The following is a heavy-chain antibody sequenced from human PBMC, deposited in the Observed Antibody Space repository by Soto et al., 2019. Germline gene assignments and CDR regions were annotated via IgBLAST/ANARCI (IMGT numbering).Heavy chain of an antibody. J-gene: IGHJ4*02. V-gene: IGHV4-61*01. Sequence: SETLSLTCTVSGGSVSSGSYYWSWIRQPPGKGLEWIGYIYYSGSTNYNPSLKSRVTISVDTSKNQFSLKLSSVTAADTAVYYCARDAILDYYFDYWGQGTLVTVSS. CDR1: GGSVSSGSYY. CDR3: ARDAILDYYFDY. D-gene: IGHD2-2*02. CDR2: IYYSGST.